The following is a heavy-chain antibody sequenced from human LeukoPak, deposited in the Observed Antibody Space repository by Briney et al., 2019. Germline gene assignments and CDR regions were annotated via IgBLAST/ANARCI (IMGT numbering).Heavy chain of an antibody. CDR3: ARDPNVDIVPGYFDY. V-gene: IGHV3-30-3*01. Sequence: GGSLRLSCAASGFTFSSYAMHWVRQAPGKGLEWVAVISYDGSNKYYADSVKGRFTISRDNSKNTLYLQMNSLRAEDTAVYYCARDPNVDIVPGYFDYWGQGTLVTVSS. J-gene: IGHJ4*02. CDR2: ISYDGSNK. D-gene: IGHD5-12*01. CDR1: GFTFSSYA.